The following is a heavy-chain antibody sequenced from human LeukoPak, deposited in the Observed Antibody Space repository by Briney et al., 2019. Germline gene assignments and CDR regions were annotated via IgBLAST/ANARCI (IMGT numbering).Heavy chain of an antibody. Sequence: GGSLRLACAASGFTVTNNYMTWVRQAPRKGLEWVSVIYSGGNTYYADSVKGRFTISRDNLKNTLYLQMNSLRAEDTAVYFCAKGLYDSRSPMGAFDVWGLGTMVTVSS. D-gene: IGHD3-10*01. CDR3: AKGLYDSRSPMGAFDV. CDR2: IYSGGNT. V-gene: IGHV3-66*01. CDR1: GFTVTNNY. J-gene: IGHJ3*01.